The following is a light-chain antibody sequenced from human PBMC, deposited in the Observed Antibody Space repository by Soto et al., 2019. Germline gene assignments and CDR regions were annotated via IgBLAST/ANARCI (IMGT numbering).Light chain of an antibody. J-gene: IGLJ2*01. Sequence: QPVLTQPASVSGSHGQSITISCTGTRSDVGGYNYVSWYQHHPGKAPKLMIYDVSNRPSGVSNRFSGSKSGNTASLTISGLQAEDEADYYCSSYTSSSTVVFGGGTKLTVL. CDR1: RSDVGGYNY. CDR3: SSYTSSSTVV. CDR2: DVS. V-gene: IGLV2-14*03.